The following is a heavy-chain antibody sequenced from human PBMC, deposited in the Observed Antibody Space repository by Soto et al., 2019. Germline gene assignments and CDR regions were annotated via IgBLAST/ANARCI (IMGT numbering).Heavy chain of an antibody. J-gene: IGHJ4*02. Sequence: ASVKVYGKASGYTFTSYAMHWVRQAPGQRLEWMGWINAGNGNTKYSQKFQGRVTITRDTSASTAYMELSSLRSEDTAVYYCARTARPGTAMVNYWGQGTLVSVSS. CDR3: ARTARPGTAMVNY. CDR2: INAGNGNT. D-gene: IGHD5-18*01. CDR1: GYTFTSYA. V-gene: IGHV1-3*01.